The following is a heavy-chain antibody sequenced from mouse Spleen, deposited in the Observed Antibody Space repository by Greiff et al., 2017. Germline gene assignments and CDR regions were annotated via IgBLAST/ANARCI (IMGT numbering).Heavy chain of an antibody. CDR3: ARPSSSWYFDV. D-gene: IGHD1-1*01. J-gene: IGHJ1*01. CDR1: GFSLTSYG. V-gene: IGHV2-2*01. Sequence: VQLKQSGPGLVQPSQSLSITCTVSGFSLTSYGVHWVRQSPGKGLEWLGVIWSGGSTDYNAAFISRLSISKDNSKSQVFFKMNSLQADDTAIYYCARPSSSWYFDVWGAGTTVTVSS. CDR2: IWSGGST.